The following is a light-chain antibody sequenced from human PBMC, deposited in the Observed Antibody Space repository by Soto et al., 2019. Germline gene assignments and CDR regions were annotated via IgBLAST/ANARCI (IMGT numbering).Light chain of an antibody. J-gene: IGLJ2*01. CDR3: GSYTTSGSVV. Sequence: QSALTQPASVSGSPGQSIATSCTGTSSDVGAYDYVSWYQQHPGKAPKVIISDVYNRPSGVSNRFSGSKSGNTASLTISGLQAEDEADYYCGSYTTSGSVVFGGGTKLTVL. V-gene: IGLV2-14*03. CDR1: SSDVGAYDY. CDR2: DVY.